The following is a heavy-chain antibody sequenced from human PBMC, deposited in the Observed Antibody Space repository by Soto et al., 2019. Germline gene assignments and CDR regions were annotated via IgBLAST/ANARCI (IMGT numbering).Heavy chain of an antibody. J-gene: IGHJ4*02. Sequence: SETLSLTCTVSGGSISSYYWSWIRQPPGKGLEWIGYIYYSGSTNYNPSLKSRVTISVDTSKNQFSLKLSSVTAADTAVYYCAGAGGWYSGYDWGDSRETNFDYWGQGTLVTVSS. CDR3: AGAGGWYSGYDWGDSRETNFDY. CDR1: GGSISSYY. CDR2: IYYSGST. D-gene: IGHD5-12*01. V-gene: IGHV4-59*01.